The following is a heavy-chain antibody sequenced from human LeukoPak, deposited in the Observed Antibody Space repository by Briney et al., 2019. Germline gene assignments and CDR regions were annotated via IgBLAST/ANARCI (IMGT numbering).Heavy chain of an antibody. J-gene: IGHJ6*04. CDR2: ISSSGSTI. Sequence: QPGGSLRLSCAASGFAFISSEMNWVRQAPGKGLEWVSYISSSGSTIYYADSVKGRFTISRDNAKNSLYLQMNSLRAEDTAVYYCAELGITMIGGVWGKGTTVTISS. D-gene: IGHD3-10*02. CDR1: GFAFISSE. V-gene: IGHV3-48*03. CDR3: AELGITMIGGV.